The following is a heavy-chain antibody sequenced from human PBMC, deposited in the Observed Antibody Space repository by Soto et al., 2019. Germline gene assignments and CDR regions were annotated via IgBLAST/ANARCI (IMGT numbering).Heavy chain of an antibody. J-gene: IGHJ5*02. CDR1: GFTFTSYS. Sequence: PXGSLRLSCAASGFTFTSYSMNWVRQAPGKGLDWVSSISSTTNYIYYADSMKGRFTVSRDNAKYSVYLDMNSLSAEDMAVYYCARDVKGTYYGLESWGQGPLVTVSS. CDR2: ISSTTNYI. D-gene: IGHD1-26*01. V-gene: IGHV3-21*01. CDR3: ARDVKGTYYGLES.